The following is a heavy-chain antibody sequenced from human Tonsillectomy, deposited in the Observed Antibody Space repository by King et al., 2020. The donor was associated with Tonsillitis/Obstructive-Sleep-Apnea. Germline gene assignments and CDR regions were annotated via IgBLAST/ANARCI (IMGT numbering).Heavy chain of an antibody. CDR1: GYSFTNYW. CDR3: ARPLEWGSRWCGGFDY. CDR2: IYPGDSDT. V-gene: IGHV5-51*01. J-gene: IGHJ4*02. D-gene: IGHD6-13*01. Sequence: QLVQSGAEVKKPGQSLSISCKGSGYSFTNYWIAWVRQMPGKGLEWMGIIYPGDSDTRYSPSFQGQVTISADKSINTPYLQWISLKASDTAMYYGARPLEWGSRWCGGFDYWGQGTLVTVSS.